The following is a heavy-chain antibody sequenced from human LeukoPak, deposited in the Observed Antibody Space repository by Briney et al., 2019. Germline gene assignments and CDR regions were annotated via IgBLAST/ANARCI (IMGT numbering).Heavy chain of an antibody. CDR3: AKEHIAVAIDY. V-gene: IGHV3-9*01. J-gene: IGHJ4*02. Sequence: GGSLRLSCAASGFTFDDYAMHWVRQAPGKGLEWVSGISWNSGSIGYANSVKGRFTISRDNAKNSLYLQMNSLRAEDTALYYCAKEHIAVAIDYWGQGTLVTVSS. D-gene: IGHD6-19*01. CDR1: GFTFDDYA. CDR2: ISWNSGSI.